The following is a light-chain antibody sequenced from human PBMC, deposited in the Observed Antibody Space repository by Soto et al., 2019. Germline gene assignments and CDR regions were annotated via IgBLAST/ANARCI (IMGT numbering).Light chain of an antibody. CDR2: WAS. CDR3: QQYYSSPQT. V-gene: IGKV4-1*01. CDR1: QSVLYSSNNKNY. Sequence: DIVMTQSPDSLAVSLGERATINCKSSQSVLYSSNNKNYLAWYQQKPGQPPKLLIYWASTRESGVPDRFSVSGSCTDFTLTISSLQAEDVAVYYCQQYYSSPQTFGQGTKVEIK. J-gene: IGKJ1*01.